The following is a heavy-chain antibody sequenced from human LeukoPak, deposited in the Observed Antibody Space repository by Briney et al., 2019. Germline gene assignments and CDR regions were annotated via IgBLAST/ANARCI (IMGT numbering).Heavy chain of an antibody. CDR3: AKDRPLLWFGPTAA. CDR2: VSSAGSGT. V-gene: IGHV3-23*01. J-gene: IGHJ5*02. Sequence: PGGSLRLSCVASGFTFSTYGMSWVRQAPGKGLEWVAAVSSAGSGTYYPDSLKGRFIISRDNSQNTVFLQMNSLRPEDTAFYFCAKDRPLLWFGPTAAWGPGILVTVSS. CDR1: GFTFSTYG. D-gene: IGHD3-10*01.